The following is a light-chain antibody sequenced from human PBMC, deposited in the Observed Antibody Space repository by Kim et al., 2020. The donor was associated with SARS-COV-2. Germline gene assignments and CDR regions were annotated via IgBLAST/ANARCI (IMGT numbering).Light chain of an antibody. CDR3: CSYAGTPWV. CDR1: GSDVGGYNY. CDR2: DVS. V-gene: IGLV2-11*01. J-gene: IGLJ3*02. Sequence: GLSGTSSCPGPGSDVGGYNYVSWYQQHPGKAPKLMIYDVSKRPSGVPDRCSGSKSGNTASLTISGLQAEDEADYYCCSYAGTPWVFGGGTQLTVL.